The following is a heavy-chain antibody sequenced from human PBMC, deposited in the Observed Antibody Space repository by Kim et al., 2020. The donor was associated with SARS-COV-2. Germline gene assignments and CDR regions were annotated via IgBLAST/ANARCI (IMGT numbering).Heavy chain of an antibody. CDR2: ISAYNGNT. Sequence: ASVKVSCKASGYTFTSYGISWVRQAPGQGLEWMGWISAYNGNTNYAQKLQGRVTMTTDTSTSTAYMELRSLRSDDTAVYYCARVTVDTAMVSGYYFDYWGQGTLVTVSS. CDR1: GYTFTSYG. J-gene: IGHJ4*02. D-gene: IGHD5-18*01. CDR3: ARVTVDTAMVSGYYFDY. V-gene: IGHV1-18*01.